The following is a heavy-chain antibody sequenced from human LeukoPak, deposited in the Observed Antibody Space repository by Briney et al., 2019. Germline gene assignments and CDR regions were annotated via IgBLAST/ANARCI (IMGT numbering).Heavy chain of an antibody. D-gene: IGHD5-18*01. Sequence: PSETLSLTCTVSGGSISSYYWSWIRQPAGKGLERIGRIYTSGSTNYNPSLKSRVTMSVDTSKNQFSLKLSSVTAAGTAVYYCARSGYSYGYVAYYYYGMDVWGQGTTVTVSS. CDR3: ARSGYSYGYVAYYYYGMDV. CDR1: GGSISSYY. V-gene: IGHV4-4*07. J-gene: IGHJ6*02. CDR2: IYTSGST.